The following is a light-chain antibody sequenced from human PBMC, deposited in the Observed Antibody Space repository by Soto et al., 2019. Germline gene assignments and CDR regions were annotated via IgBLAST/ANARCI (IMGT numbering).Light chain of an antibody. CDR1: SSDVGGYNY. J-gene: IGLJ1*01. V-gene: IGLV2-14*01. Sequence: QSVLTQPASVSGSPGQSITISCAGTSSDVGGYNYVSWYQQHPGKAPKLVIYEVSNRPSGVSNRFSGSKSGNTASLTISGLQAEDEADYYCSSYTSSSTLYVLGTRTKVTVL. CDR3: SSYTSSSTLYV. CDR2: EVS.